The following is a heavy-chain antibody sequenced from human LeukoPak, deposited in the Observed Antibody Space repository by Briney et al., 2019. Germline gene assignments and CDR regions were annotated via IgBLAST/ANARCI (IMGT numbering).Heavy chain of an antibody. CDR1: VFTFNSYS. J-gene: IGHJ4*02. CDR3: AREQGQQWRRFDS. D-gene: IGHD6-19*01. CDR2: ISSHGSNK. V-gene: IGHV3-30*04. Sequence: GGSLRLSCAASVFTFNSYSMHWVRQAPGKGLKWVAVISSHGSNKDYADSVKGRFTISRDNSENTLYLQMDSLTTEDTGVYYCAREQGQQWRRFDSWGQGSPVTVST.